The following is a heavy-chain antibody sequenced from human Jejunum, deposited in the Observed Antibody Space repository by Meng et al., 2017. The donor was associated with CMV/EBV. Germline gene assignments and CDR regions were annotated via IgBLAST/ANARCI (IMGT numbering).Heavy chain of an antibody. V-gene: IGHV1-69*13. D-gene: IGHD1-14*01. J-gene: IGHJ4*02. CDR1: GDSFSTQN. CDR3: ARGRRNEPLFDY. CDR2: LIAVFDKT. Sequence: QGQLVECGEEVKKPGSSVKGACKTSGDSFSTQNFRWVRQAPGQGLEWMGGLIAVFDKTKAAPRFQDRVTFTADESTSTAYMELSSLTFDDTAVYFCARGRRNEPLFDYWGQGTLVTVSS.